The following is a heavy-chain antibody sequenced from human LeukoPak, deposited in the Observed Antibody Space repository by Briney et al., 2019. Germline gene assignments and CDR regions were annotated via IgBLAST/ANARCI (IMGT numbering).Heavy chain of an antibody. CDR3: ARFLGSSGWTRGAFDI. J-gene: IGHJ3*02. Sequence: SVKVSCKASGGTFSSYAISWVRQAPGQGLERMGGIIPIFGTANYAQKFQGRVTITADESTSTAYMELSSLRSEDTAVYYCARFLGSSGWTRGAFDIWGQGTMVTVSS. D-gene: IGHD6-19*01. V-gene: IGHV1-69*01. CDR1: GGTFSSYA. CDR2: IIPIFGTA.